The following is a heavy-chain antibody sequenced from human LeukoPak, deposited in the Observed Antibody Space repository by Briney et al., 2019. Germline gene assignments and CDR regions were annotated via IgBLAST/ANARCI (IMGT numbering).Heavy chain of an antibody. CDR3: ARDLGHYDYVWGSYRPAYFDY. Sequence: ASVKVSCKPSGYTFTRYYMHWVRQAPGQGLAWMGIINPSGGSTSYAQKFQGRVTMTRDTSTSTVYMELSSLRSEDTAVYYCARDLGHYDYVWGSYRPAYFDYWGQGTLVTVSS. CDR1: GYTFTRYY. J-gene: IGHJ4*02. D-gene: IGHD3-16*02. V-gene: IGHV1-46*01. CDR2: INPSGGST.